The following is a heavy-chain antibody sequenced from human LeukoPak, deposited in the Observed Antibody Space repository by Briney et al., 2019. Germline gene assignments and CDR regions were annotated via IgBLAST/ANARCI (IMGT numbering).Heavy chain of an antibody. D-gene: IGHD3-16*01. CDR1: GFTFSSYA. CDR3: AKGALGGGYYYYGVDV. CDR2: ISGSGGST. Sequence: PGGSLRLSCAASGFTFSSYAMSWVRQAPGKGLEWVSAISGSGGSTYYADSVKGRFTISRDNSKNTLYLQMNSLRAEDTAVYYCAKGALGGGYYYYGVDVWGQGTTVTVSS. V-gene: IGHV3-23*01. J-gene: IGHJ6*02.